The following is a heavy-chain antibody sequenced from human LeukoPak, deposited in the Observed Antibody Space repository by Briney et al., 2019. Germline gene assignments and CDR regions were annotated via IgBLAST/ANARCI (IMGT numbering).Heavy chain of an antibody. D-gene: IGHD2-2*01. CDR3: AKKNIVVVPAAINWFDP. J-gene: IGHJ5*02. V-gene: IGHV3-23*01. CDR1: GFTFSSYA. CDR2: ISGSGGST. Sequence: GGSLRLSCAASGFTFSSYAMSWVLQAPGKGLEWVSAISGSGGSTYYADSVKGRFTISRDNSKNTLYLQMNSLRAEDTAVYYCAKKNIVVVPAAINWFDPWGQGTLVTVSS.